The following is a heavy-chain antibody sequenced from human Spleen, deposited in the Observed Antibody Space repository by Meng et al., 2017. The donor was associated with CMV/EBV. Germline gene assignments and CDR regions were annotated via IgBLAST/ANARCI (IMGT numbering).Heavy chain of an antibody. J-gene: IGHJ6*02. CDR1: GFTFSTFW. CDR3: ASDWGSGSTYYYYYGMDV. V-gene: IGHV3-7*01. D-gene: IGHD3-22*01. Sequence: ETLSLTCAASGFTFSTFWMSWVRQAPGKGLEWVANIKQDGSETNYVDSVKGRFTISRDNAENSLYLQMSSLRVDDTAVYYCASDWGSGSTYYYYYGMDVWGQGTTVTVSS. CDR2: IKQDGSET.